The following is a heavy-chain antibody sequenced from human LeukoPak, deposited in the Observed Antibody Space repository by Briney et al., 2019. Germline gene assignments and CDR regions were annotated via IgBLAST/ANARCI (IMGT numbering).Heavy chain of an antibody. CDR1: GGSISSYY. CDR3: ARGVRGSSQYYYSYMDV. V-gene: IGHV4-59*01. D-gene: IGHD6-6*01. CDR2: IYYSGST. J-gene: IGHJ6*03. Sequence: PSETLSLTCTVSGGSISSYYWSWIRQPPGKGLEWIGYIYYSGSTNYNPSLKSRVTISVDTSKNQFSLKLSSVTAADTAVYYCARGVRGSSQYYYSYMDVWGKGTTVTVSS.